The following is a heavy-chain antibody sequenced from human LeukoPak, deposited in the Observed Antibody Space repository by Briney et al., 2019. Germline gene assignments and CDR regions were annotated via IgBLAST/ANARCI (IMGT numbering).Heavy chain of an antibody. V-gene: IGHV1-18*01. Sequence: ASVKVSCTASGYTFTSYGISWVRQAPGQGLEWMGWSSAYNGNTNYAQKLQGRGTMTTDTSTSTAYMELGSGRSEDTGVYYCARGKAYGSGSYGFFDYWGQGTLVTVSS. CDR3: ARGKAYGSGSYGFFDY. CDR1: GYTFTSYG. CDR2: SSAYNGNT. J-gene: IGHJ4*02. D-gene: IGHD3-10*01.